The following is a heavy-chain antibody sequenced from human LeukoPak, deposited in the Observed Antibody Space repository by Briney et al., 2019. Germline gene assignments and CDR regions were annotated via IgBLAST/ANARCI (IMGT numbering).Heavy chain of an antibody. Sequence: PGGSLRLSCAASGFTFSSYAMSWVRQAPGKGLEWVSAISGSGGSTYYADSVKGRFTITRDNSKNTLYLQMNSLRAEDTAVYYCAKDEEGIVPAACFDYWGQGTLVTVSS. CDR1: GFTFSSYA. J-gene: IGHJ4*02. CDR3: AKDEEGIVPAACFDY. CDR2: ISGSGGST. D-gene: IGHD2-2*01. V-gene: IGHV3-23*01.